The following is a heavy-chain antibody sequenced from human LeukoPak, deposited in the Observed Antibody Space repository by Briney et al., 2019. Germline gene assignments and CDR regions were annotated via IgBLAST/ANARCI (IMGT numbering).Heavy chain of an antibody. CDR3: AREDTVTTFDY. V-gene: IGHV4-30-4*08. D-gene: IGHD4-17*01. CDR2: IYYSGST. CDR1: GGSISSGGYY. Sequence: SETLSLTCTVSGGSISSGGYYWSWIRQHPGKGLEWIGYIYYSGSTYYNPSLKSRVTISVDTSKNQFSLKLSSVTAADTAAYYCAREDTVTTFDYWGQGTLVTVSS. J-gene: IGHJ4*02.